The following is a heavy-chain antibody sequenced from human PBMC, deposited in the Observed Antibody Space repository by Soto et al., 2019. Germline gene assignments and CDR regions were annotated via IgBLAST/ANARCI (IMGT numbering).Heavy chain of an antibody. CDR1: GFTCSSYS. CDR2: ISSSSSTI. CDR3: ARRGMVRGAYLLFDY. Sequence: GGSLRLSCAASGFTCSSYSMNWVRQAPGKGLEWVSYISSSSSTIYYADSVKGRFTISRDNAKNSLYLQMNSLRAEDTAVYYCARRGMVRGAYLLFDYWGQGPLVTVSS. D-gene: IGHD3-10*01. V-gene: IGHV3-48*01. J-gene: IGHJ4*02.